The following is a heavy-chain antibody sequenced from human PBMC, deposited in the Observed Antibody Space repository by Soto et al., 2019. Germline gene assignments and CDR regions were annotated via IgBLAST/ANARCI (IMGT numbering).Heavy chain of an antibody. V-gene: IGHV5-51*01. CDR1: GYKVSTWHNFTSYW. CDR3: ASLGFNSVFLSGYYNVPHYSGIDV. J-gene: IGHJ6*03. D-gene: IGHD3-3*01. Sequence: PGESLKISCMGSGYKVSTWHNFTSYWIAWVRQMPGEGLEWMGIIYPGDSDTRYSPSFQGQVTISADKSINSVYLQWSSLKASETATFYCASLGFNSVFLSGYYNVPHYSGIDVGGKGTKVTVSS. CDR2: IYPGDSDT.